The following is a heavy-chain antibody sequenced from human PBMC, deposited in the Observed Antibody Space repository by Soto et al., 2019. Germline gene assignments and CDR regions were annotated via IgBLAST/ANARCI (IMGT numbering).Heavy chain of an antibody. CDR3: ASSRKSDKVGATRGYWFDP. Sequence: PSETLSLTCTVSGGSISSYYWSWIRQPPGKGLEWIGYIYYSGSTNYNPSLKSRVTISVDTSKNQFSLKLSSVTAADTAVYYCASSRKSDKVGATRGYWFDPWGQGTLVTVSS. CDR1: GGSISSYY. CDR2: IYYSGST. D-gene: IGHD1-26*01. J-gene: IGHJ5*02. V-gene: IGHV4-59*01.